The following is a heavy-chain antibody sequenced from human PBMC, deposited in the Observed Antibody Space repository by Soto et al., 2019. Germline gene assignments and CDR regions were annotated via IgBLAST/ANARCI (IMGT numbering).Heavy chain of an antibody. CDR2: ISAYNGNT. J-gene: IGHJ6*02. CDR1: GYTFTSYG. Sequence: GASVKVSCKASGYTFTSYGISWLRQAPGQGLEWMGWISAYNGNTNYAQKLQGRVTMTTDTSTSTAYMELRSLRSDDTAVYYCAREGRYFGDYYYYYGMDVWGQGTTVTVSS. D-gene: IGHD1-20*01. CDR3: AREGRYFGDYYYYYGMDV. V-gene: IGHV1-18*01.